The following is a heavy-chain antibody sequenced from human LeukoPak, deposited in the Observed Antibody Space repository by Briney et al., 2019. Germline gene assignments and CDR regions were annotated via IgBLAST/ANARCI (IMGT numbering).Heavy chain of an antibody. Sequence: PSQTLSLTCAVSGDPISSGGYSWSWIRQPPGKGLEWIGYIYHSGSTYYNPSLKSRVTISVDRSKNQFSLKLSSVTAADTAVYYCARYQLLSPGFDYWGQGTLVTVSS. J-gene: IGHJ4*02. CDR1: GDPISSGGYS. CDR2: IYHSGST. D-gene: IGHD2-2*01. CDR3: ARYQLLSPGFDY. V-gene: IGHV4-30-2*01.